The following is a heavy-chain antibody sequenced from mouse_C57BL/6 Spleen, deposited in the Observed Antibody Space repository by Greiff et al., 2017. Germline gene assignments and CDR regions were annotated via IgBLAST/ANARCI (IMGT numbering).Heavy chain of an antibody. CDR2: IYPSDSET. D-gene: IGHD4-1*01. Sequence: QVQLQQPGAELVRPGSSVKLSCKASGYTFTSYWMAWVKQRPGQGLEWIGNIYPSDSETHYNQKFKDKATLTVDKSSSTAYMQLSSLTSEDSAVYYCARRGNWVDYWGQGTTLTVSS. CDR1: GYTFTSYW. J-gene: IGHJ2*01. CDR3: ARRGNWVDY. V-gene: IGHV1-61*01.